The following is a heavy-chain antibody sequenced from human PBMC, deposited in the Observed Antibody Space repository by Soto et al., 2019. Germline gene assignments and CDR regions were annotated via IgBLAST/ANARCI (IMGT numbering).Heavy chain of an antibody. CDR1: GFSLSNARMG. V-gene: IGHV2-26*01. CDR3: ARIAHYYYSGMDV. J-gene: IGHJ6*02. CDR2: IFSNDEK. Sequence: SGPTLVNPTETLTLTCTVSGFSLSNARMGVSWIRQPPGKALEWRAHIFSNDEKSYSTSPKSRLTTSKDTSKSQVVLTMTNMDPVDTPTYYCARIAHYYYSGMDVWGQGTTVTVSS.